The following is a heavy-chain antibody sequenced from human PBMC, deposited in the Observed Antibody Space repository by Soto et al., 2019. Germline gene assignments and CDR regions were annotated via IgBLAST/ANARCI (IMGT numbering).Heavy chain of an antibody. CDR1: GYTFTNYD. D-gene: IGHD1-26*01. V-gene: IGHV1-18*01. CDR3: ARGGQWDFLSDY. CDR2: ISTYTGNT. Sequence: ASVKVSCKASGYTFTNYDINWVRQAPGQGLEWMGWISTYTGNTHYEQKLQGRVTLTTDTSTSTAYMELRSLRSDDTAVYFCARGGQWDFLSDYWGQGTLVTVSS. J-gene: IGHJ4*02.